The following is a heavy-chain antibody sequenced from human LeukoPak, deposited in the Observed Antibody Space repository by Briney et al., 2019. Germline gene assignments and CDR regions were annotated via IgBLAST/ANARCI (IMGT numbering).Heavy chain of an antibody. CDR1: GFTFSSYG. D-gene: IGHD6-19*01. V-gene: IGHV3-30*18. J-gene: IGHJ4*02. CDR3: AKDSPVSGWSFDY. Sequence: GGSLRLSCAASGFTFSSYGMHWVRQAPGKGLEWVAVIPYDGSNKYYADSVKGRFTISRDNSKNTLYLQMNSLRAEDTAVYYCAKDSPVSGWSFDYWGQGTLVTVSS. CDR2: IPYDGSNK.